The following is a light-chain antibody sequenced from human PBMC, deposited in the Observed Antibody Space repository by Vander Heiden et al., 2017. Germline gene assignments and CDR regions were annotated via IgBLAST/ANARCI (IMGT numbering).Light chain of an antibody. Sequence: DIQMTQSPSTLSASVGDRVTITCRASQNINTWLAWYQRKPGQAPKLLIYKASTLASGVPARFSRRGSGTEFTLTISSLHPDDFATYYCEQDSSYYSFDQATKLEI. CDR3: EQDSSYYS. V-gene: IGKV1-5*03. CDR1: QNINTW. J-gene: IGKJ2*03. CDR2: KAS.